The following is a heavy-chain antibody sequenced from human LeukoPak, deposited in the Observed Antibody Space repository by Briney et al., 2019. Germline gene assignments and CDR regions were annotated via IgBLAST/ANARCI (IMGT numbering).Heavy chain of an antibody. CDR1: GFTSDDYA. V-gene: IGHV3-23*01. D-gene: IGHD6-13*01. CDR3: AKDLYSSSNDY. CDR2: ISANGGST. J-gene: IGHJ4*02. Sequence: GGSLRLSCAASGFTSDDYAMHWVRQAPGKGLEWVSLISANGGSTYYADAVKGRFTISRDNSKNTMYLQMNSLRAEDTAIYYCAKDLYSSSNDYWGQGTLVTVYS.